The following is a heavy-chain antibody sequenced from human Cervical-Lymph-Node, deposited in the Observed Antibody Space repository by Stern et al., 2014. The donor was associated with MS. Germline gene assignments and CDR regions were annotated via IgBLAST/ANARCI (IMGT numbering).Heavy chain of an antibody. CDR2: IYSTGRC. CDR3: AREWIYEVSWFDS. V-gene: IGHV4-61*02. D-gene: IGHD5/OR15-5a*01. J-gene: IGHJ5*01. CDR1: GGSISSGSHY. Sequence: QVQLVESGPGLVKPSQTLSLTCTVSGGSISSGSHYWSWIRQPAGRGLEWVGRIYSTGRCAYNPSFKGRVTMSVATSKDQFPLERRSVTAADTAMYYCAREWIYEVSWFDSWGQGSLVIVSS.